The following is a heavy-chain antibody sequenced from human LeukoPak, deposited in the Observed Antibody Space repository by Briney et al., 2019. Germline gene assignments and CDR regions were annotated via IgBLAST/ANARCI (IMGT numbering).Heavy chain of an antibody. J-gene: IGHJ4*02. V-gene: IGHV4-39*01. D-gene: IGHD3-16*01. CDR2: ISYSGSI. CDR1: GGSISSRPYY. Sequence: SETLSLTCTVSGGSISSRPYYWGWVRQPPGKGLEWIGSISYSGSIHYNPSLKSRVTISVDTSKNHFSLRLSSVTAADTAVYYCATLEIGDYYFDYWGRGTLVTVSS. CDR3: ATLEIGDYYFDY.